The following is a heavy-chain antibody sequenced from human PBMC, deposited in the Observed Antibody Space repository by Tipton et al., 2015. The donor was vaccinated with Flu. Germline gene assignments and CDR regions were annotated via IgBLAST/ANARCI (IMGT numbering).Heavy chain of an antibody. CDR1: GFTVSSNY. Sequence: SLRLSCAASGFTVSSNYMSWVRQAPGKGLEWVSVIYSGGSTYYADSVKGLFTISRDNSKNTLYLQIDSLRAEDTAVYYCARVTYYYDSSGYYYGMDVWGQGTTVTVSS. J-gene: IGHJ6*02. CDR2: IYSGGST. CDR3: ARVTYYYDSSGYYYGMDV. D-gene: IGHD3-22*01. V-gene: IGHV3-53*01.